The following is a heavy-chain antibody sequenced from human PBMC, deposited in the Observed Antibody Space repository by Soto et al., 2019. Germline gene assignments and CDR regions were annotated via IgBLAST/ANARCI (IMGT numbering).Heavy chain of an antibody. CDR1: GGSVSSGSYY. J-gene: IGHJ5*02. V-gene: IGHV4-61*03. CDR2: IYYSGST. Sequence: PSETLSLTCTVSGGSVSSGSYYWSWIRQPPGKGLEWIGYIYYSGSTAYNPSLKSRVTISLDTSKNHFSLKLSSVTAVDTATYYCAHRPRRSGYYFMWFDPWGQGTLVTVSS. D-gene: IGHD3-22*01. CDR3: AHRPRRSGYYFMWFDP.